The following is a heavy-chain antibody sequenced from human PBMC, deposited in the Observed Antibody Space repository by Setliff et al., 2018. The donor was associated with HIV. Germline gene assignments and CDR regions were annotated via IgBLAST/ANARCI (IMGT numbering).Heavy chain of an antibody. J-gene: IGHJ6*03. CDR1: GFTFRNYW. Sequence: GGYLRLSCGASGFTFRNYWMTWVRQAPGRGLECVANIKEDGSEKYYVDSVKGRFTISRDNAKDSLYLQMNNLRAEDTAVYYCARDATRGGDMDVWGKGITVTVSS. D-gene: IGHD2-15*01. V-gene: IGHV3-7*01. CDR3: ARDATRGGDMDV. CDR2: IKEDGSEK.